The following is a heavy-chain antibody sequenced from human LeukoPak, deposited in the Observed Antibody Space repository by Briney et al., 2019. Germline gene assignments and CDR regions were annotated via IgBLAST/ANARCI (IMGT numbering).Heavy chain of an antibody. V-gene: IGHV3-7*01. CDR2: IKQDGSEK. D-gene: IGHD5-24*01. CDR3: ARGGYNYYYFDY. J-gene: IGHJ4*02. Sequence: GGSLRLSCAASGFTFSSYWTSWVRQAPGKGLEWVANIKQDGSEKYYVDSVKGRFTISRDNAKNSLYLQMNSLRAEDTAVYYCARGGYNYYYFDYWGQGTLVTVSS. CDR1: GFTFSSYW.